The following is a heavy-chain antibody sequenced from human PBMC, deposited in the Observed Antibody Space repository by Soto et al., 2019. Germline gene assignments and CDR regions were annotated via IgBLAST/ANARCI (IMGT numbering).Heavy chain of an antibody. CDR3: AKDLRWGSGSYRDY. CDR1: GFTFSSYA. CDR2: ISGSGGST. V-gene: IGHV3-23*01. J-gene: IGHJ4*02. D-gene: IGHD3-10*01. Sequence: GGSLRLSCAASGFTFSSYAMSWVRQAPGKGLEWVSAISGSGGSTYYADSVKGRFTISRDNSKNTLYLQMNSLRAEDTAVYYCAKDLRWGSGSYRDYWGQGTLVTVSS.